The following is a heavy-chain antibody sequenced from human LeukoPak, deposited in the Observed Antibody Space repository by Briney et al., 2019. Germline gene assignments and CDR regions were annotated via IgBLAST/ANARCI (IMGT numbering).Heavy chain of an antibody. D-gene: IGHD5-12*01. Sequence: PGGSLRLSCAASGFTFSSYALSWVRQAPGKGLEWVSAISGSGGSTYYADSVKGRFTISRDNSKNTLYLQMNSLRAEDTAVYYCAKDGRDGYNYPSYYFDYWGQGTLVTVSS. CDR2: ISGSGGST. V-gene: IGHV3-23*01. CDR3: AKDGRDGYNYPSYYFDY. J-gene: IGHJ4*02. CDR1: GFTFSSYA.